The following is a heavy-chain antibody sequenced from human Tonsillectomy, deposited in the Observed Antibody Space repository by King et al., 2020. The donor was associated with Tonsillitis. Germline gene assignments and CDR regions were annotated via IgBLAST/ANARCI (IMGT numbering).Heavy chain of an antibody. CDR2: INPGGGST. Sequence: VQLVESGAEVKRPGASAKVSCKASGYNFTSNYVHWVRQAPGQGLEWMGIINPGGGSTNYAQKFQGRVTLTRDTSTSTVYMELSGLRPEDTAVYYCARGGVTATLYYCCGMDVWGQGTTVTVSS. J-gene: IGHJ6*02. CDR3: ARGGVTATLYYCCGMDV. CDR1: GYNFTSNY. D-gene: IGHD2-21*02. V-gene: IGHV1-46*01.